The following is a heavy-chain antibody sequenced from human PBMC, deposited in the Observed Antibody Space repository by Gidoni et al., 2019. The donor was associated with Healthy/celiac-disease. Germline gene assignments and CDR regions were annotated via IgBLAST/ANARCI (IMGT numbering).Heavy chain of an antibody. J-gene: IGHJ6*02. CDR3: ARRGYLLSGMYV. CDR1: GFTFSSYD. V-gene: IGHV3-23*01. Sequence: EVQLLESGGGLVQPGGSLRLSCAASGFTFSSYDMSWVRQAPGKGLGWVSDISRSGVSTYYSDSEKGRFTISRDNSRNELYLQRNSLRAEDTAVYYCARRGYLLSGMYVWGQGTTVTGSS. D-gene: IGHD3-9*01. CDR2: ISRSGVST.